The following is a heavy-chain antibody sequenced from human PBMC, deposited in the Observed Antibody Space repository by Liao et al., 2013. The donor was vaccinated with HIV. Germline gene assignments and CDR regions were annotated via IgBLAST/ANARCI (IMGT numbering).Heavy chain of an antibody. CDR3: ARGLYTSHGHYFDY. CDR1: GGSISTSSYY. Sequence: QLQLQESGPGLVKPSETLSLTCTVSGGSISTSSYYWGWIRQPPGKGLEWIGRIYTTGNTDYNPSLKSRVTMSLDTYRNQFSLELTSVTAADTALYYCARGLYTSHGHYFDYWGQGTPVTVSS. V-gene: IGHV4-39*07. J-gene: IGHJ4*02. D-gene: IGHD6-13*01. CDR2: IYTTGNT.